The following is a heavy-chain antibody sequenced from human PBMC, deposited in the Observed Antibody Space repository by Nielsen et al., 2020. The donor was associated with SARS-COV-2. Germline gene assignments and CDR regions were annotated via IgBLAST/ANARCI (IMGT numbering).Heavy chain of an antibody. V-gene: IGHV3-73*01. CDR2: VRNKANGYAT. J-gene: IGHJ4*02. CDR3: TSVFGGSRNSDY. Sequence: GESLKISCTASGFTFSGSTMHWVRQASGKGLEWVGRVRNKANGYATAYAAPVNGRFTISRDDSRNTAYLQMNSLKTEDTAVYFCTSVFGGSRNSDYWGQGTPVTVSS. D-gene: IGHD3-16*01. CDR1: GFTFSGST.